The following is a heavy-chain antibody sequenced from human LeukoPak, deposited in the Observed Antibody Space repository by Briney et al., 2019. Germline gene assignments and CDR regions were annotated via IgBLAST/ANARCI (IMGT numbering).Heavy chain of an antibody. CDR3: STLTSRGLSDS. CDR1: GFTFSSYA. Sequence: GGSLRLSCAASGFTFSSYAMHWVRQAPGKGLEWVAVISYDGSNKYYADSVKGRFTISRDNSKNTLYVQMNSLKSEDTAVYYCSTLTSRGLSDSWGQGTLVTVSS. V-gene: IGHV3-30-3*01. J-gene: IGHJ4*02. D-gene: IGHD4-11*01. CDR2: ISYDGSNK.